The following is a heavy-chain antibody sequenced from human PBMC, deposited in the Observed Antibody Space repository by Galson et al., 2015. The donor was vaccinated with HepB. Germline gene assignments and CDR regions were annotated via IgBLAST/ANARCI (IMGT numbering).Heavy chain of an antibody. CDR2: ISWKSAGI. D-gene: IGHD2-2*02. J-gene: IGHJ4*02. CDR1: GFTFDDYA. Sequence: LRLSCAASGFTFDDYAMHWVRQAPGKGLEWVSGISWKSAGIAYADSVEGRFTISRDNAKNSLYLQINNLRTEDTALYYCVKGYCSSTTCYMHSWGQGTLVTVSS. V-gene: IGHV3-9*01. CDR3: VKGYCSSTTCYMHS.